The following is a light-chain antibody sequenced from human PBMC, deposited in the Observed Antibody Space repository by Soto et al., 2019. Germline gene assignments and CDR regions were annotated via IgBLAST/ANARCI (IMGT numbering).Light chain of an antibody. CDR1: QTVSSSY. Sequence: EIVLTQSPGTLSLSPGERATLSCRASQTVSSSYLAWYQQKPGQAPRLLIYGASTRATGIPGRFSGSASGTDFTLTTSRLVPEDVAVYYCQQYGPSPMYTFGQGTKLEIK. V-gene: IGKV3-20*01. J-gene: IGKJ2*01. CDR3: QQYGPSPMYT. CDR2: GAS.